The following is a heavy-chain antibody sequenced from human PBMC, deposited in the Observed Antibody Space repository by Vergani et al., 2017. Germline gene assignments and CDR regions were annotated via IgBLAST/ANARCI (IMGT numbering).Heavy chain of an antibody. J-gene: IGHJ4*02. D-gene: IGHD4-17*01. CDR2: ISYDGSNK. Sequence: QVQLVESGGGVVQPGRSLRLSCAASGFTFSSYAMHWVRQAPGKGLELVAVISYDGSNKYYADSVKGRFTISRDNSKNPLYLQMNSLRAEDTAVYYCARGASGDYVSAFDYWGQGTLVTVSS. V-gene: IGHV3-30-3*01. CDR3: ARGASGDYVSAFDY. CDR1: GFTFSSYA.